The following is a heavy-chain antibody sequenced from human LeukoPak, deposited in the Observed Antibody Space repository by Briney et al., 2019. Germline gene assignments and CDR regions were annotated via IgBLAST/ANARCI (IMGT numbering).Heavy chain of an antibody. CDR2: MNPNSGNT. CDR3: ARADSRYDFWSGYYNGWFDP. J-gene: IGHJ5*02. CDR1: GYTFTSYA. D-gene: IGHD3-3*01. V-gene: IGHV1-8*02. Sequence: ASVKVSCKASGYTFTSYAMNWVRQAPGQGLEWMGWMNPNSGNTGYAQKFQGRVTMTRNTSISTAYMELSSLRSEDTAVYYCARADSRYDFWSGYYNGWFDPWGQGTLVTVSS.